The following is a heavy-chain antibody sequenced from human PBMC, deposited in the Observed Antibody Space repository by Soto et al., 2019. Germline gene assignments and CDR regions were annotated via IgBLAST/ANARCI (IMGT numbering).Heavy chain of an antibody. J-gene: IGHJ4*02. Sequence: PSETLSLTCFVSGGSISSNNYYWGWIRQPKGKGLEWIGSMSYSRSTYYNPSLKSRVTISVDTSKNQFSLKLTSVTAADTAVYYCASHVRPTNWGGGYFYYCGQGPLVTVSA. CDR2: MSYSRST. CDR3: ASHVRPTNWGGGYFYY. D-gene: IGHD7-27*01. CDR1: GGSISSNNYY. V-gene: IGHV4-39*01.